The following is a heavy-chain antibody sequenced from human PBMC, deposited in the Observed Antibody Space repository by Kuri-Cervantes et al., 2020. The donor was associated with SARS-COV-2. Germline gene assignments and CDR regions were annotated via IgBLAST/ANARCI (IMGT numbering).Heavy chain of an antibody. J-gene: IGHJ4*02. D-gene: IGHD1-1*01. CDR3: VRDGDHWNFDY. CDR2: INPDGSYT. Sequence: GESLKISCAASGFTFSGHWIHWVCQAPGKGLVWVSRINPDGSYTNNADSVKGRLTLSRDNAKNMLFLQMNSLRAEDTAVYYCVRDGDHWNFDYWGQGTLVTVSS. CDR1: GFTFSGHW. V-gene: IGHV3-74*01.